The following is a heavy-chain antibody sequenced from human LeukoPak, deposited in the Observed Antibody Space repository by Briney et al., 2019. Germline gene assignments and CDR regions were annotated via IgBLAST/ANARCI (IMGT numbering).Heavy chain of an antibody. J-gene: IGHJ3*02. CDR2: IYHGGTT. CDR1: GGSISNGGYY. D-gene: IGHD6-19*01. V-gene: IGHV4-30-2*01. CDR3: ARQGIAVATRVGAFDI. Sequence: PSQTLSLTCTVSGGSISNGGYYWSWIRQPPGKGLEWIGYIYHGGTTYYNPSLKSRLTISVDRSKNQFSLKLSSVTAADTAVYYCARQGIAVATRVGAFDIWGQGTMVTVSS.